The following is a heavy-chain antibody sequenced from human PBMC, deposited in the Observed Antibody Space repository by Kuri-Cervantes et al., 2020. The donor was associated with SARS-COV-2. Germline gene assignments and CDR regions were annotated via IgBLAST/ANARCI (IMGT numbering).Heavy chain of an antibody. J-gene: IGHJ4*02. CDR1: GGSISSYY. CDR3: ARPGRTVRGVITYYFDY. V-gene: IGHV4-59*12. Sequence: ESLKIPCPVSGGSISSYYWSWIRQPPGKGLEWIGYIYYSWSTNYNPSLKSRVTISVDTSKNQFSLKLSSVTAADTAVYYCARPGRTVRGVITYYFDYWGQGSLVTVSS. CDR2: IYYSWST. D-gene: IGHD3-10*01.